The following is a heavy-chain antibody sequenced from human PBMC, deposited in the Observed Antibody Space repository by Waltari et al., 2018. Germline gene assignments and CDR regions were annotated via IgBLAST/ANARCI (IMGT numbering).Heavy chain of an antibody. CDR2: INYYGREK. D-gene: IGHD3-10*01. CDR3: GTYRWLGC. J-gene: IGHJ4*02. Sequence: WRVLGRQAPGRGRKWVANINYYGREKNYVESVKERGTIAGDKGKSSLFLQMNCLRVKYTAVYYCGTYRWLGCWGQGTLVTVSS. CDR1: W. V-gene: IGHV3-7*03.